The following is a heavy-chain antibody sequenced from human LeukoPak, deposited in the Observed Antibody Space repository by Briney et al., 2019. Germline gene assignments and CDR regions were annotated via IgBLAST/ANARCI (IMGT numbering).Heavy chain of an antibody. CDR3: AKEGVVGAI. V-gene: IGHV3-23*01. Sequence: XXCAXSGFTFSSYAXSWVRQAPGKGLEWVSAISGSGGSTYYADCVKGRFTISRDNSKNTLYLQMNSLRAEDTAVYYCAKEGVVGAIWGQGTLVTVSS. J-gene: IGHJ4*02. D-gene: IGHD1-26*01. CDR1: GFTFSSYA. CDR2: ISGSGGST.